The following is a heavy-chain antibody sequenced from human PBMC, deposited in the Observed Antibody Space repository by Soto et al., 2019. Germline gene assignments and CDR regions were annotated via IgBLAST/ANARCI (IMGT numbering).Heavy chain of an antibody. V-gene: IGHV3-74*01. J-gene: IGHJ4*02. CDR1: GFTFSRYW. Sequence: EVQLVESGGGLVQPGGSLRLSSAASGFTFSRYWMHWVRQAPGKGLVWVSRINSDGSSTNYADSVKGQFTIYRDNAKNTLYLQMSSLRAEDTAVYYCGRGASGSYRLDYWGQGTLVTVSS. CDR3: GRGASGSYRLDY. D-gene: IGHD3-10*01. CDR2: INSDGSST.